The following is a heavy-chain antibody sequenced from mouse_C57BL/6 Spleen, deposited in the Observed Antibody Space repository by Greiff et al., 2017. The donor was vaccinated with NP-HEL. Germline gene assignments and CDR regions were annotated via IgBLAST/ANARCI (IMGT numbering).Heavy chain of an antibody. D-gene: IGHD2-3*01. J-gene: IGHJ4*01. CDR1: GYTFTSYW. Sequence: VQLQQPGAELVRPGSSVKLSCKASGYTFTSYWMHWVKQRPIQGLEWIGNIDPSDSETHYNQKFKDKATLTVDKSSSTAYMQLSSLTSEDSAVYYCARRGIYDGYHYAMDYWGQGTSVTVSS. CDR3: ARRGIYDGYHYAMDY. CDR2: IDPSDSET. V-gene: IGHV1-52*01.